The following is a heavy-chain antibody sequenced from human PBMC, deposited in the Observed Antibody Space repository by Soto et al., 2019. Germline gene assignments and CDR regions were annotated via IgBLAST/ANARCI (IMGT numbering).Heavy chain of an antibody. J-gene: IGHJ4*02. V-gene: IGHV4-30-2*01. CDR3: ARTPMY. CDR2: IYHSGST. CDR1: GGSICSGGYS. Sequence: SETLSLTCAVSGGSICSGGYSWSWIRQPPGKGLEWIGYIYHSGSTYYNPSLKSRVTISVDRSKNQFSLKLSSVTAADTAVYYCARTPMYWGQGTLVTVSS.